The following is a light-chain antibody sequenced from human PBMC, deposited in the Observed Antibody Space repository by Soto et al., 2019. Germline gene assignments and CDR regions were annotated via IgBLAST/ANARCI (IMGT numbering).Light chain of an antibody. J-gene: IGKJ1*01. CDR2: RAS. CDR1: QSVSSTS. CDR3: QQYDGSPPWT. V-gene: IGKV3-20*01. Sequence: EIGLTQSPGTLSFSPGERATLSCRASQSVSSTSLAWYQQKPGQAPRLLIYRASNRATGIPDRFSGSGSGTDFTLTISRLEPEDFAVYYCQQYDGSPPWTFGLGTKVEFK.